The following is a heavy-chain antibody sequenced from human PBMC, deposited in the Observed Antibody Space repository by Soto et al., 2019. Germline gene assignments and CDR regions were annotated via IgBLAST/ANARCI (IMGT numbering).Heavy chain of an antibody. V-gene: IGHV1-18*01. Sequence: GASVKVSCKASGYTFTNYGINWLRQARGQGIEWMGWFNPKNGNTNYAQTFEGRLTLTTDTSTSTAFMELSNLRSDDTAIYYCARDSGYGSRSSVNHYLDYWGHGTLVTVSS. D-gene: IGHD3-10*01. CDR1: GYTFTNYG. CDR3: ARDSGYGSRSSVNHYLDY. J-gene: IGHJ4*01. CDR2: FNPKNGNT.